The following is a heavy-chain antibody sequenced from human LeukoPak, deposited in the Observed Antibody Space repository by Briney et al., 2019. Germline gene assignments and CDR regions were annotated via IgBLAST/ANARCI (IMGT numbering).Heavy chain of an antibody. CDR2: IYTSGGS. CDR1: GYSISSGYY. CDR3: ASSDYYDSSKTDY. J-gene: IGHJ4*02. Sequence: SETLSLTCTVSGYSISSGYYWGWIRQPPGKGLEWIGRIYTSGGSSYNPSLRSRVTISVDTSKNQFSLKLTSVTAADTAVYYCASSDYYDSSKTDYWGQGTLVTVSS. V-gene: IGHV4-38-2*02. D-gene: IGHD3-22*01.